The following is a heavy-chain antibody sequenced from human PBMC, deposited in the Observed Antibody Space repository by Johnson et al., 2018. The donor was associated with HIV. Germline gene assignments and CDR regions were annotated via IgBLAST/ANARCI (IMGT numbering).Heavy chain of an antibody. V-gene: IGHV3-30*14. CDR2: ISYDGNHK. J-gene: IGHJ3*02. CDR3: AREQAIAAAGNDAFDI. CDR1: GFTFSNYA. D-gene: IGHD6-13*01. Sequence: QVQLVESGGGVVQPGRSLRLSCVGSGFTFSNYALHCVRQAPGKGLEWVALISYDGNHKNYAHSVKGRFTISRDNSKNTLYLQMNGLRVEDTAVYYCAREQAIAAAGNDAFDIWGQGTMVTVSS.